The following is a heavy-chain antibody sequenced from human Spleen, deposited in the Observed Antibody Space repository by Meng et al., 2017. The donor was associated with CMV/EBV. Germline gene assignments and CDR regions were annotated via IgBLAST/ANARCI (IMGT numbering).Heavy chain of an antibody. V-gene: IGHV4-59*01. CDR2: IYYSGST. J-gene: IGHJ6*02. CDR3: ARVLSSGWYWGMDV. D-gene: IGHD6-19*01. CDR1: GGSISSYY. Sequence: GSLRLSCTVSGGSISSYYWSWIRQPPGKGLEWIGYIYYSGSTNYNPSLKSRVTISVDTSKNQFSLKLSPVTAADTAVYYCARVLSSGWYWGMDVWGQGTTVTVSS.